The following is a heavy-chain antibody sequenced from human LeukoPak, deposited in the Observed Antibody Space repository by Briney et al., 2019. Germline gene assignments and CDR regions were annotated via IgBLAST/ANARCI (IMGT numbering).Heavy chain of an antibody. V-gene: IGHV3-23*01. CDR2: ISGSGGST. D-gene: IGHD3-10*01. Sequence: PGGSLRLSCAASEFTFSSYAMSWVRQTPGKGLEWVSAISGSGGSTYYADSVEGRFTISRDNSNNTLYLQMNSLRAEDTAVYYCAKGKVSDSWGQGTLVTVSS. CDR3: AKGKVSDS. J-gene: IGHJ4*02. CDR1: EFTFSSYA.